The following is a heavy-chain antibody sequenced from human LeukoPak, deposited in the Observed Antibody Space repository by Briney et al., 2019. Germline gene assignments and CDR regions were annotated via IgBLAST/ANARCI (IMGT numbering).Heavy chain of an antibody. Sequence: ASVKVSCKASGYTFTSYAMHWVRQAPGQRLEWMGWINAGNGNTKYSQKFQGRVTITRDTSASTAYMELSSLRSEDTAEYYCAREEPYYDILTGYYSNAFDIWGQGTMVTVSS. J-gene: IGHJ3*02. CDR2: INAGNGNT. V-gene: IGHV1-3*01. CDR1: GYTFTSYA. D-gene: IGHD3-9*01. CDR3: AREEPYYDILTGYYSNAFDI.